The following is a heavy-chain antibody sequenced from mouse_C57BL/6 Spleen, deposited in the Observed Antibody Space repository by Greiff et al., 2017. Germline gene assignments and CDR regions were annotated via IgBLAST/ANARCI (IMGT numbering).Heavy chain of an antibody. Sequence: EVQLQQSGPELVKPGASVKISCKASGYTFTDYYMNWVKQSHGKSLEWIGDINPNNGGTSYNQKFKGKATLTVDKSSSTAYMELRSLTSEDSAVYYCARSRDYDEGYAMDYWGQGTSVTVSS. CDR2: INPNNGGT. V-gene: IGHV1-26*01. D-gene: IGHD2-4*01. J-gene: IGHJ4*01. CDR1: GYTFTDYY. CDR3: ARSRDYDEGYAMDY.